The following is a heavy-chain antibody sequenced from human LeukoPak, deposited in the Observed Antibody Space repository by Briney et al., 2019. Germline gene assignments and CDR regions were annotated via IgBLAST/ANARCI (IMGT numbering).Heavy chain of an antibody. J-gene: IGHJ6*03. CDR1: GYSFTSYW. Sequence: AGESLKISCKGSGYSFTSYWIGWVRQMPGKGLEWMGIIYPGDSDTRYSPSFQGQVTISADKSISTAYLQWSSLKASDTAMYYCARQAFPSYQSAARPSKTFYYYYYMDVWGKGTTVTVSS. D-gene: IGHD6-6*01. CDR2: IYPGDSDT. CDR3: ARQAFPSYQSAARPSKTFYYYYYMDV. V-gene: IGHV5-51*01.